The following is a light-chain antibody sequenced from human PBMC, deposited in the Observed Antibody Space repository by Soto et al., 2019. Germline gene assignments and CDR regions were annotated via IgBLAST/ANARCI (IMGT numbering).Light chain of an antibody. Sequence: DIQMTQSPSILSAFVGDEVTITCRASESVDPWLAWYQEKPGEVPKVLIYRGSNRESGVPSRFTGSGSGTEFTLTINNLQPDDCATYYCQQYRASWTFGQGTTVDFK. J-gene: IGKJ1*01. CDR2: RGS. V-gene: IGKV1-5*03. CDR3: QQYRASWT. CDR1: ESVDPW.